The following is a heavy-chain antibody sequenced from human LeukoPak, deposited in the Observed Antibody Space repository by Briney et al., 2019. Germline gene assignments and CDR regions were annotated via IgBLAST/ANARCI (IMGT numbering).Heavy chain of an antibody. CDR2: IYHSGST. CDR3: ARANRVSLYYFDY. CDR1: GYSISSGYY. V-gene: IGHV4-38-2*02. D-gene: IGHD5/OR15-5a*01. Sequence: PSETLSLTCTVSGYSISSGYYWGWIRQPPGKGLEWIGSIYHSGSTYYNPSLKSRVTISVDTSKNQFSLKLSSVTAADTAVYYCARANRVSLYYFDYWGQGTLVTVSS. J-gene: IGHJ4*02.